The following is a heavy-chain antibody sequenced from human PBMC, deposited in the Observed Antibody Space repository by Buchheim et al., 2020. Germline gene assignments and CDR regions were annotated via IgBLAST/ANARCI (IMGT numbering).Heavy chain of an antibody. V-gene: IGHV2-5*02. Sequence: QITLKESGPTLVKPTQTLTLTCTFSGFLLSTSGVGVGWIRQPPGKALDWHALIYWDDDKRYSPSLKSRLTITKDTSKNQVVLTMTHMDPVDTATYYCAHITIFGVVISRGGGYFDYWGQGTL. D-gene: IGHD3-3*01. CDR3: AHITIFGVVISRGGGYFDY. J-gene: IGHJ4*02. CDR2: IYWDDDK. CDR1: GFLLSTSGVG.